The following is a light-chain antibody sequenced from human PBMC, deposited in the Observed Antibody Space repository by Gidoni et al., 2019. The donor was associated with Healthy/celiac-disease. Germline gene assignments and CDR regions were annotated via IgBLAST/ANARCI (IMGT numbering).Light chain of an antibody. Sequence: QAVLTQPSSLSASPGPSASPTCTLRSGINVGTYRIYWYQQKPGSPPQYLLRYKSDSDKQQGPGVPSRFSGSKDASANAGILLISGLQSEDEADYYCMIWHSSAWVFGGGTKLTVL. V-gene: IGLV5-45*02. J-gene: IGLJ3*02. CDR2: YKSDSDK. CDR3: MIWHSSAWV. CDR1: SGINVGTYR.